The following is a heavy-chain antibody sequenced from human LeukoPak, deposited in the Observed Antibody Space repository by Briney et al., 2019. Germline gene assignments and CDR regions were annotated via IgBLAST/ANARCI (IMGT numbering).Heavy chain of an antibody. J-gene: IGHJ4*02. Sequence: SGGSLRLSCAASGFTFSSYAMSWVRQAPGKGLEWVSGISGSGGSTYYADSVKGRFTISRDNSKNTVYLQMSSLGAEDTALYYCAKDPFGSSWYPDYWGQGALVTVSS. CDR1: GFTFSSYA. CDR2: ISGSGGST. D-gene: IGHD6-13*01. CDR3: AKDPFGSSWYPDY. V-gene: IGHV3-23*01.